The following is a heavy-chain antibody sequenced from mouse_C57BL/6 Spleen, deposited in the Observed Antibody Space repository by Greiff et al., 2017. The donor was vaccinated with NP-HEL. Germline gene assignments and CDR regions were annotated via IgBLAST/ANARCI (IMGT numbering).Heavy chain of an antibody. J-gene: IGHJ3*01. D-gene: IGHD2-3*01. Sequence: VQLQESGAELMKPGVSVKLSCKATGYTFTGYWIEWVKQRPGHGLEWIGEILPGSGSTNYNEKFKGKATLTADTSSNTSYMQLSSLTTDDSAIYYFASSVYSDWFAYWGQGTLVTVAA. CDR3: ASSVYSDWFAY. CDR2: ILPGSGST. CDR1: GYTFTGYW. V-gene: IGHV1-9*01.